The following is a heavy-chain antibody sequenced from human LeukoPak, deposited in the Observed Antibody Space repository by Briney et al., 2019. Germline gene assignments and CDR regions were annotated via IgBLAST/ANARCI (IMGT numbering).Heavy chain of an antibody. J-gene: IGHJ4*02. Sequence: SETLSLTCTVSGGSTSIHFWTWIRQPPGKGLEWLGYVYNSGSTNYNPSLKSRVTISLDTSKDHLSLNLTSVLAADTAIYYCVRRDTGWNYFDYWGQGILVTVSS. CDR2: VYNSGST. CDR1: GGSTSIHF. V-gene: IGHV4-4*08. D-gene: IGHD6-19*01. CDR3: VRRDTGWNYFDY.